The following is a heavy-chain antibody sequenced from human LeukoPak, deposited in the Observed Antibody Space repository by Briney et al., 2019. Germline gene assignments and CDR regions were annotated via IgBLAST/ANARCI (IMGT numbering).Heavy chain of an antibody. Sequence: SETLSLTCTVSGGSISNYYWSWIRQPPGKGLEWIGYIYYSGCTNYNPSLKSRVTISVDTSKNQFSLKLNSVTAADTAVYYCARTTEDCSSTSCYQYWFDPWGQGTLVTVSS. CDR3: ARTTEDCSSTSCYQYWFDP. CDR1: GGSISNYY. V-gene: IGHV4-59*01. D-gene: IGHD2-2*01. CDR2: IYYSGCT. J-gene: IGHJ5*02.